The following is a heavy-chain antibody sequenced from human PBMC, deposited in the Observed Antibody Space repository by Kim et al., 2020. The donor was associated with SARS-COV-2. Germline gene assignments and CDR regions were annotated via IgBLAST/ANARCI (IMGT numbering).Heavy chain of an antibody. J-gene: IGHJ5*02. V-gene: IGHV3-64D*06. D-gene: IGHD6-13*01. CDR3: VKGGYSSNWALDP. Sequence: YAEIGKCRLTITRESSKSTLYLQMSSLRAEDTAVYYCVKGGYSSNWALDPWGQGTLVTVSS.